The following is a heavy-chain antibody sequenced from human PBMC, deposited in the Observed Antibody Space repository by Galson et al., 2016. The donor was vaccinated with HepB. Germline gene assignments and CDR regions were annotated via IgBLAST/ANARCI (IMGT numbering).Heavy chain of an antibody. V-gene: IGHV4-4*07. J-gene: IGHJ6*02. CDR2: MYSSGST. CDR3: ARQEKVGDIVTSDYYYYAMDV. D-gene: IGHD1-26*01. Sequence: SETLSLTCTVSGGSISSQYWSWIRQPAGKGLEWIGRMYSSGSTNYNPSLQSRVTMSVDTSKNQFSLNLSSVTAADTAVYYCARQEKVGDIVTSDYYYYAMDVWGQGT. CDR1: GGSISSQY.